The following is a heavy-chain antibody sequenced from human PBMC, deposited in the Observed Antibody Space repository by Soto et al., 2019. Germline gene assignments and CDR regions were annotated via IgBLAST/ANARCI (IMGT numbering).Heavy chain of an antibody. CDR2: MNPNSGNT. J-gene: IGHJ6*02. Sequence: ASVKVSCKASGYTFTSYDINWVRQATGQGLEWMGWMNPNSGNTGYAQKFQGRVTMTRNTSISTAYMELSSLRSEDTAVYYCARHYDFWSGSHYYYGMDVWGQGTTVTVSS. D-gene: IGHD3-3*01. CDR3: ARHYDFWSGSHYYYGMDV. CDR1: GYTFTSYD. V-gene: IGHV1-8*01.